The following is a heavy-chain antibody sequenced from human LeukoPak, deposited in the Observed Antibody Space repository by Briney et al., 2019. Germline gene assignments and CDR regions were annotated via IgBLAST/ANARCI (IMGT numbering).Heavy chain of an antibody. CDR3: ARDGGLWFGELAYYYMDV. J-gene: IGHJ6*03. Sequence: SVKVSCKASGGTFSSYAISWVRQAPGQGLEWMGRIIPIFGTANYAQKFQGRVTITTDESTSTAYMELSSLRSEDTALYYCARDGGLWFGELAYYYMDVWGKGTTVTVSS. CDR1: GGTFSSYA. CDR2: IIPIFGTA. V-gene: IGHV1-69*05. D-gene: IGHD3-10*01.